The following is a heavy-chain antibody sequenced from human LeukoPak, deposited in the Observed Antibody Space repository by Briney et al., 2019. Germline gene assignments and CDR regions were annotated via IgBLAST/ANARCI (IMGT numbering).Heavy chain of an antibody. Sequence: PGGSLRLSCAASGFTFSSYSMYWARQAPGKGLEWVSYISYSSSTIYYADSVKGRFTISRDNGKNSLYLQMNSLRAEDTAVYYCARDRLHYGEYEKTFDYWGQGTLVTVSS. V-gene: IGHV3-48*01. D-gene: IGHD4-17*01. CDR3: ARDRLHYGEYEKTFDY. CDR1: GFTFSSYS. CDR2: ISYSSSTI. J-gene: IGHJ4*02.